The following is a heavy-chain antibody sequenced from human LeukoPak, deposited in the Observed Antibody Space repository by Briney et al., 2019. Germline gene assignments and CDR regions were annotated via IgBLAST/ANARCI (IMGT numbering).Heavy chain of an antibody. CDR2: IYYSGST. CDR3: ARDQEAVYSYGYWAWDY. V-gene: IGHV4-39*07. J-gene: IGHJ4*02. Sequence: PSETLSLTCTVSGGSISSYYWGWIRQPPGKGLEWIGSIYYSGSTYYNPSLKSRVTISVDTSKNQFSLKLSSVTAADTAVYYCARDQEAVYSYGYWAWDYWGQGTLVTVSS. CDR1: GGSISSYY. D-gene: IGHD5-18*01.